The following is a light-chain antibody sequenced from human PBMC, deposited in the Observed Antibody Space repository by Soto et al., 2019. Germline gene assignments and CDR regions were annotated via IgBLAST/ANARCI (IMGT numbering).Light chain of an antibody. V-gene: IGLV4-69*01. J-gene: IGLJ2*01. Sequence: QPVLTQSPSASASLGASVKLTCTLSSGHSNYAIAWHQQQPQKGPRYLMKVDSDGSHIKGDGIPDRFSGSSSGAERYLTISSLQSEDEADYYCQTWGTGFVLIGGGTKLTVL. CDR2: VDSDGSH. CDR1: SGHSNYA. CDR3: QTWGTGFVL.